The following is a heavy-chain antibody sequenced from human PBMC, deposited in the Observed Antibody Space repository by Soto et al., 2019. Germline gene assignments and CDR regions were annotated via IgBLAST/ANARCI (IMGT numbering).Heavy chain of an antibody. CDR1: GFSLSTRGMC. D-gene: IGHD4-4*01. J-gene: IGHJ4*02. CDR2: IDWDDTK. Sequence: SGPTLVNPTQTLTLTCTFSGFSLSTRGMCVSWIRQPPGKALEWLALIDWDDTKYYSTSLKTRLTISKDTSKDQVVLTMTNVDPVDTATYYCARIFYSDNSPNTFHYWGQGPPVTVSS. CDR3: ARIFYSDNSPNTFHY. V-gene: IGHV2-70*01.